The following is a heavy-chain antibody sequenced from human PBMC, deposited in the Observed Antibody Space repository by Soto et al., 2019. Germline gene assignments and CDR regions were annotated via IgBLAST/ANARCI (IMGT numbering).Heavy chain of an antibody. D-gene: IGHD6-6*01. J-gene: IGHJ6*02. CDR2: ISGSGAST. V-gene: IGHV3-23*01. CDR1: GFTFSSYA. CDR3: AKGAHSSSSRGVDV. Sequence: EVQLLESGGGLVQPGGSLRLSCAASGFTFSSYAMTWVRQAPGKGLEWVSGISGSGASTFYADSVKGRFTTSRDTSKNTLYLQMNSRRAEDTAVYYCAKGAHSSSSRGVDVWGQGTTVTVSS.